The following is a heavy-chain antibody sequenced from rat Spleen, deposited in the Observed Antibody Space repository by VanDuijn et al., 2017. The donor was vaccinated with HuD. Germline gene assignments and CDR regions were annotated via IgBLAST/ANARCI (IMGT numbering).Heavy chain of an antibody. V-gene: IGHV2-41*01. CDR1: GFSLTSYN. D-gene: IGHD1-1*01. Sequence: QVQLKESGPGLVQPSQTLSLTCTVAGFSLTSYNVHWVRQPPGKGLEWMGVIWNTGGTRYNSALKSRLSISKDTSKNQVFLEMTSLQTEDTATYYCARDPPYFSGDYFDYWGQGVMVTVSS. CDR3: ARDPPYFSGDYFDY. J-gene: IGHJ2*01. CDR2: IWNTGGT.